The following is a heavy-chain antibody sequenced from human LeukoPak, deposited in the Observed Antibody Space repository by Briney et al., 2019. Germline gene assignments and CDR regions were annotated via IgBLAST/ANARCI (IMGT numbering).Heavy chain of an antibody. D-gene: IGHD6-6*01. J-gene: IGHJ3*02. Sequence: ASVTVSCKASGYTFTIYGISWVRQAPGQGGEWMGWISAYNGNTNYAQKLQGRVTMTTDTSTSTAYMELRSLRSDDTAVYYCARTSIAARLDAFDTWGQGTMVTVSS. CDR3: ARTSIAARLDAFDT. V-gene: IGHV1-18*01. CDR1: GYTFTIYG. CDR2: ISAYNGNT.